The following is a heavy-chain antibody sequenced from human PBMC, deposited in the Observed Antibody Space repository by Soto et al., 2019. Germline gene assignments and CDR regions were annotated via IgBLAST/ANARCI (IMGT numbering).Heavy chain of an antibody. Sequence: QITLKESGPTLVKPTQTITLTCTFSGFSLSTSGVGVGWIRQPPGKALEWLALIYWDDDKRYSPSLKSRLTITKDTSKNQVVLTMTNIDPVDTATYYCAHAGGIVELDYWGQGTLVTVSS. J-gene: IGHJ4*02. V-gene: IGHV2-5*02. CDR1: GFSLSTSGVG. CDR3: AHAGGIVELDY. D-gene: IGHD1-26*01. CDR2: IYWDDDK.